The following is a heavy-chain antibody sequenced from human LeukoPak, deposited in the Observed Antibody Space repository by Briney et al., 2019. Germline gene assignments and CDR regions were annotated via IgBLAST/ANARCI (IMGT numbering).Heavy chain of an antibody. J-gene: IGHJ4*02. V-gene: IGHV3-30*02. Sequence: PGGSLRLSCAASGLTFSGYGMHWVRQAPGKGLEWVAFIQYDGSNQYFADSVKGRFTISRDNSKSTLYLQMNSLRPEDTSVYYCARGHTYSFDFWGQGTLVTVSS. CDR2: IQYDGSNQ. CDR3: ARGHTYSFDF. CDR1: GLTFSGYG.